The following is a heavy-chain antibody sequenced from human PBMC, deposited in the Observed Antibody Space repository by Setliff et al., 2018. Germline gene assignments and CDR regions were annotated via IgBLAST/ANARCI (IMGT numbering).Heavy chain of an antibody. CDR3: ARNPDFLQYSFDL. V-gene: IGHV4-61*09. J-gene: IGHJ2*01. Sequence: PSETLSLTCTVSDDSISSRHYYWSWIRQPAGKGLEWLGQIYTSWSTNYNPSLKSRVTISLDTSKNQFSLKLNSVTAADTALYYCARNPDFLQYSFDLWGRGTLVTVSS. CDR2: IYTSWST. D-gene: IGHD5-12*01. CDR1: DDSISSRHYY.